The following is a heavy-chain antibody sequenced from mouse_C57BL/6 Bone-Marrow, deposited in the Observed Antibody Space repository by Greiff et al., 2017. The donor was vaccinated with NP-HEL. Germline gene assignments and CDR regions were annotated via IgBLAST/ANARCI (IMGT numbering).Heavy chain of an antibody. V-gene: IGHV1-55*01. CDR1: GYTFTSYW. CDR3: ASKFITTVVAGDY. Sequence: QVQLQQPGAELVKPGASVKMSCKASGYTFTSYWITWVKQRPGQGLEWIGDIYPGSGSTNYNEKFKSKATLTVDTSSSTAYMQLSSLTSEDSAVYYCASKFITTVVAGDYWGQGTTLTVSS. J-gene: IGHJ2*01. D-gene: IGHD1-1*01. CDR2: IYPGSGST.